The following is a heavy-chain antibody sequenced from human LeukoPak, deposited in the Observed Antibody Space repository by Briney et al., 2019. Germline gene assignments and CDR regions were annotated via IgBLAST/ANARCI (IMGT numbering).Heavy chain of an antibody. CDR1: GFTFSSYD. V-gene: IGHV3-48*03. CDR3: ARFLYNSYYYGMDV. J-gene: IGHJ6*02. CDR2: IRSSDATI. Sequence: PGGSLRLSCAASGFTFSSYDFHWVRQPPGKGLEWVSCIRSSDATIFYADSAKGRFTISRDNSKNTLYLQMNSLRAEDAAVYYCARFLYNSYYYGMDVWGQGTTVTASS. D-gene: IGHD1-14*01.